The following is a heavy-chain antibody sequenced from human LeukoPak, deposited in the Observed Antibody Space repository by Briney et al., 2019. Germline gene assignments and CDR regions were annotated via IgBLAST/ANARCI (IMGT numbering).Heavy chain of an antibody. D-gene: IGHD6-19*01. CDR3: ARAVSGRFDY. J-gene: IGHJ4*02. Sequence: PSETLSLTCIVSGGSMSPYHWGWIRQPPGKGLEWTGYIYYSGSTNYNPSLKSRDTISEDTSKNQSSLKLISVNGADTAIYYCARAVSGRFDYWGQGTLVTVSS. CDR1: GGSMSPYH. CDR2: IYYSGST. V-gene: IGHV4-59*08.